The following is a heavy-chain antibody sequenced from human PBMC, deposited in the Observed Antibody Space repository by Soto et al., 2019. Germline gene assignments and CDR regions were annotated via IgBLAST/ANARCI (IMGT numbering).Heavy chain of an antibody. CDR2: ISAYNGNT. CDR3: ARCRKSFWTGSSMDDYGMDV. V-gene: IGHV1-18*01. Sequence: GASVKVSCKASGYTFTSYGISWVRQAPGQGLEWMGWISAYNGNTNYAQKLQGRVTMTTDTSTSTAYMELRSLRSDDTAIYYCARCRKSFWTGSSMDDYGMDVWGQGTTVTVSS. D-gene: IGHD3-3*01. CDR1: GYTFTSYG. J-gene: IGHJ6*02.